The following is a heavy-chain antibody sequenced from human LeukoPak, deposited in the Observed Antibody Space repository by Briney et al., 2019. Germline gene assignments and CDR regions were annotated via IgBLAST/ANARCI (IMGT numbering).Heavy chain of an antibody. D-gene: IGHD6-13*01. V-gene: IGHV4-59*01. Sequence: PSETLSLTCTVSGDSISGFYWSWLRQPPGKGVEWIGYMSNNGATTYNPSLKSRVTISVDTSKNQFSLKLSSVTAADTAVYYCARNLIAAAGTRYHYYYYMDVWGKGTTVTVSS. CDR3: ARNLIAAAGTRYHYYYYMDV. CDR1: GDSISGFY. J-gene: IGHJ6*03. CDR2: MSNNGAT.